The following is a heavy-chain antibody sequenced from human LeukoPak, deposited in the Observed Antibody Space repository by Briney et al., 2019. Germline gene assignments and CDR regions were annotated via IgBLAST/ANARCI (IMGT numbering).Heavy chain of an antibody. CDR2: ISWNSGSI. CDR1: GFTFDDYA. Sequence: HPGGSLRLSCAASGFTFDDYAMHWVRQAPGKGLEWVSGISWNSGSIGYADSVKGRFTISRDNAKNSLYLQMNSLRAEDTAVYYCARDEVPDIVVVPAAMAIWGQGTMVTVSS. CDR3: ARDEVPDIVVVPAAMAI. V-gene: IGHV3-9*01. D-gene: IGHD2-2*01. J-gene: IGHJ3*02.